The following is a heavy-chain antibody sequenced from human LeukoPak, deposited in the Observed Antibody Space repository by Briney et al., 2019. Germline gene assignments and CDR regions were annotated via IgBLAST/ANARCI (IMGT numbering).Heavy chain of an antibody. D-gene: IGHD2-15*01. V-gene: IGHV4-4*07. CDR1: GGSISGYY. CDR3: ARDSLVVVAANFDY. Sequence: SETLSLTCTVSGGSISGYYWSWIRQPAGKGLEWIGRIYTTGSTNYNPSLKSRVTMSVDTSNNQFSLKLSSVTAADTAVYYCARDSLVVVAANFDYWGQGTLVTVSS. J-gene: IGHJ4*02. CDR2: IYTTGST.